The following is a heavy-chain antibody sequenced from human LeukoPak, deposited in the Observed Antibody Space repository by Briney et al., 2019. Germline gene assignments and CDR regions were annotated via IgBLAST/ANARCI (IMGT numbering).Heavy chain of an antibody. CDR1: GGSISSSSYY. J-gene: IGHJ4*02. V-gene: IGHV4-39*07. D-gene: IGHD4-17*01. Sequence: PSESLSLTCTVSGGSISSSSYYWGWIRQPPGKGLEWIGSIYYSGSTYYNPSLKSRVTISVDTSKNQFSLKLSSVTAADTAVYYCARVRRYGDHDYWGQGTLVTVSS. CDR2: IYYSGST. CDR3: ARVRRYGDHDY.